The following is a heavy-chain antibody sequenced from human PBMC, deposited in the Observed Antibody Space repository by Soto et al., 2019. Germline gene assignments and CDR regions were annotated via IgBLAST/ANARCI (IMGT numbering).Heavy chain of an antibody. D-gene: IGHD3-3*01. CDR2: IYPSDSDT. V-gene: IGHV5-51*01. CDR1: GYNFAGYW. CDR3: ARGGVSTRTFDY. J-gene: IGHJ4*02. Sequence: PGESLKISCKGSGYNFAGYWIAWVRQMPGKGLELMGVIYPSDSDTRYRPSFQGQVTISADKSISSAYLQWSSLRASDTAMYYCARGGVSTRTFDYWGQGTPVTVSS.